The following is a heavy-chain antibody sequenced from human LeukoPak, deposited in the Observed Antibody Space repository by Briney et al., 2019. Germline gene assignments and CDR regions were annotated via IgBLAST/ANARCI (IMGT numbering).Heavy chain of an antibody. CDR1: GYTFTSYY. V-gene: IGHV1-69*10. J-gene: IGHJ4*02. CDR2: IIPILGIT. CDR3: ARVPDSSGYHFDY. D-gene: IGHD3-22*01. Sequence: SVKVSCKASGYTFTSYYMHWVRQAPGQGLEWMGGIIPILGITNYAQRFQGRVTITADKSTSTAYMELSSLRFEDTAVYYCARVPDSSGYHFDYWGQGTLVTVSS.